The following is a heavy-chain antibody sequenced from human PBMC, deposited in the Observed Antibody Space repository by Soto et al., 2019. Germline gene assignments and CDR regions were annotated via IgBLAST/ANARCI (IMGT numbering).Heavy chain of an antibody. CDR3: AKDIGYSSGLFDY. CDR2: ISWNSGSI. V-gene: IGHV3-9*01. CDR1: GFTFDDYA. Sequence: GGSLRLSCAASGFTFDDYAMHWVRQAPGKGLEWVSGISWNSGSIGYADSVKGRFTISRDNAKNSLYLQMNSLRAEDTALYYCAKDIGYSSGLFDYWGQGTLVTVSS. J-gene: IGHJ4*02. D-gene: IGHD6-19*01.